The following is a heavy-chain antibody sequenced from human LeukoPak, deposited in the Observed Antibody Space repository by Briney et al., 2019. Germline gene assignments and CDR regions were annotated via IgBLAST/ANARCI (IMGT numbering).Heavy chain of an antibody. CDR1: GFTFSSYA. CDR3: XXXNPTAGAPESWFDP. D-gene: IGHD7-27*01. CDR2: ISGSGSST. V-gene: IGHV3-23*01. J-gene: IGHJ5*02. Sequence: PGGSLRLSCAASGFTFSSYAMSWVRQAPGKGLEWVSAISGSGSSTYYADSVKGRFTISRDNSKNTLYLQMNSLRAEDTAVYYXXXXNPTAGAPESWFDPWGQGTLVTVSS.